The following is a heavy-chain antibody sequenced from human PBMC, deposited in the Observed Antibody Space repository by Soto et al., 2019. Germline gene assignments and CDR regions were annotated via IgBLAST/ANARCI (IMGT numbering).Heavy chain of an antibody. Sequence: SQTLSLTCAISGDSVSTNSVGWNWIRQSASRGLEWLGRTYYKSKWYNDYAPSVKSRITINPDTSKNQFSLQLNSATPEDTAVYYCARNIMSGSGVFDIWGQGTMVTVSS. CDR2: TYYKSKWYN. J-gene: IGHJ3*02. CDR3: ARNIMSGSGVFDI. CDR1: GDSVSTNSVG. V-gene: IGHV6-1*01. D-gene: IGHD2-8*01.